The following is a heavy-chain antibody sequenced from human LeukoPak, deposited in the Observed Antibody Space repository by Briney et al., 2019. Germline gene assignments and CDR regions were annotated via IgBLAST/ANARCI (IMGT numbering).Heavy chain of an antibody. V-gene: IGHV3-21*01. CDR2: ISGSSSYI. CDR3: ATDHESITGTRYYYYYGMDV. Sequence: GGSLRLSCAASGFTFSSYSMNWVRQAPGKGLEWVSAISGSSSYIYYADSVKGRFTISRDNAKNSLYLQMNSLRAEDTAVYYCATDHESITGTRYYYYYGMDVWGQGTTVTVSS. J-gene: IGHJ6*02. D-gene: IGHD1-7*01. CDR1: GFTFSSYS.